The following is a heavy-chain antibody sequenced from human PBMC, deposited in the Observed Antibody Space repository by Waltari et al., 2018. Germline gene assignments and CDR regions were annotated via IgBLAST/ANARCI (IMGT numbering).Heavy chain of an antibody. D-gene: IGHD4-17*01. V-gene: IGHV3-74*01. CDR1: GFSYSLYW. CDR3: ARGARRTTVTTGWWYFDV. Sequence: EVQLVESGGGLVQPGGSVRLYCAASGFSYSLYWMHWVRQVPGKGLLWVSRSNSDGSSISYADSVKGRFTIYKDNAKNTVYLQMNSLRADDTAIYYCARGARRTTVTTGWWYFDVWGRGTLVTVSS. J-gene: IGHJ2*01. CDR2: SNSDGSSI.